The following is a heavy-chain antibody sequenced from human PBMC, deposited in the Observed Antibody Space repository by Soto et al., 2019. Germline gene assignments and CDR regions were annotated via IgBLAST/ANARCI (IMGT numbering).Heavy chain of an antibody. D-gene: IGHD2-2*01. CDR3: ARHWPYCTSSNCYRPYYYYYMDA. CDR1: GASINNYY. Sequence: QVQLQESGPGLVKPSETLSLTCTVSGASINNYYWSWIRQSPGKGLEWMGYIYYNGSTNYNPSLKSRVTISIDTSKKHFSLKVSSVTAADTAVYYCARHWPYCTSSNCYRPYYYYYMDAWGKGTTVTVSS. V-gene: IGHV4-59*08. CDR2: IYYNGST. J-gene: IGHJ6*03.